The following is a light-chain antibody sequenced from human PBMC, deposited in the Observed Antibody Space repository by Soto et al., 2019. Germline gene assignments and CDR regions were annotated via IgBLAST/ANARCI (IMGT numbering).Light chain of an antibody. J-gene: IGLJ2*01. CDR1: SSDVGGYNY. Sequence: QSALTQPASVSGSPGQSITISCTGTSSDVGGYNYVSWYQQHPGKAPKLMIYDVSNRPSGVSNRFSGSKSGNTASLTISGLQAEDVADYYCSSYTSSSTSHVVFGGGTKLTVL. CDR3: SSYTSSSTSHVV. CDR2: DVS. V-gene: IGLV2-14*01.